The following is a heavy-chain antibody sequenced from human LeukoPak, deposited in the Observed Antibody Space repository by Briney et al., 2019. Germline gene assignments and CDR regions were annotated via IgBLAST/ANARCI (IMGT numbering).Heavy chain of an antibody. V-gene: IGHV3-7*03. Sequence: GGSLRLSCAASGFTFSNYWMTWVRQAPGKGLEWVANIDQDGSEKNYVDSVKGRFTISRDNSKNTLYLQMSSLRAEDTAVYYCARGPPYFGSGNYYHIVDYWGQGTLVTVSS. CDR1: GFTFSNYW. J-gene: IGHJ4*02. CDR2: IDQDGSEK. CDR3: ARGPPYFGSGNYYHIVDY. D-gene: IGHD3-10*01.